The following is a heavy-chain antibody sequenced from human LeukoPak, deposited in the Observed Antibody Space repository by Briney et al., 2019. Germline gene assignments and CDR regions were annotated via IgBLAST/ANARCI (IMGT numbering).Heavy chain of an antibody. CDR1: GGSISSSSYY. CDR2: MYYSGST. Sequence: SETLSLTCTVSGGSISSSSYYWGWIRQPPGKGLEWIGSMYYSGSTYYNPSLKSRVTISVDTSKNQVSLKLSSVTAADTAVYYCARDGYGDYVAFDIWGQGTMVTVSS. J-gene: IGHJ3*02. D-gene: IGHD4-17*01. V-gene: IGHV4-39*07. CDR3: ARDGYGDYVAFDI.